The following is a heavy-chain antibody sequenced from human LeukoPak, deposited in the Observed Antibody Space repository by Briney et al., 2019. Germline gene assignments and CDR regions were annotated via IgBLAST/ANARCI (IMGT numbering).Heavy chain of an antibody. CDR2: ISAYNGKT. D-gene: IGHD2-2*02. Sequence: GASVKVSCKASGYTFTSYGMSWVRQAPGQGLEWMGWISAYNGKTNYAQKLQGRVTMTTDTSTSTAYMELRSLRSDDTAVYYCARVGDCSSTSCYIYYYYYYMDVWGKGTTVTVSS. V-gene: IGHV1-18*01. CDR1: GYTFTSYG. CDR3: ARVGDCSSTSCYIYYYYYYMDV. J-gene: IGHJ6*03.